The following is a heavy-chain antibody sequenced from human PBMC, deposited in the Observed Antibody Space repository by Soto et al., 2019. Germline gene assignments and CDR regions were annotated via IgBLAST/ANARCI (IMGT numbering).Heavy chain of an antibody. CDR3: VRVGLVGDTSTSNAWLEP. D-gene: IGHD1-26*01. V-gene: IGHV5-51*01. Sequence: GDALKVSCKFSGYTFTSHFIFCVRQMPGKFLEWMGIIYPGDSDTRYIPSFQGQVIISADKSITTAYLQWSSLKASDTAMYYCVRVGLVGDTSTSNAWLEPWGQGNLVTVS. CDR1: GYTFTSHF. J-gene: IGHJ5*02. CDR2: IYPGDSDT.